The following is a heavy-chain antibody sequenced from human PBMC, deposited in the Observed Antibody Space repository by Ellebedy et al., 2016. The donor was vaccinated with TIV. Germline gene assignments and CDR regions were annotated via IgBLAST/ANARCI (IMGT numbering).Heavy chain of an antibody. D-gene: IGHD6-25*01. J-gene: IGHJ4*02. V-gene: IGHV1-18*01. Sequence: ASVKVSCKASGYTFRDYGVAWVRQAPGEGPQWMGWISPYNGRTVYERRFQDRVTLTTDTPTSTAYLELRSLRSDDPAAYYCARSFAAVFDSWGQGTLVTVSS. CDR1: GYTFRDYG. CDR3: ARSFAAVFDS. CDR2: ISPYNGRT.